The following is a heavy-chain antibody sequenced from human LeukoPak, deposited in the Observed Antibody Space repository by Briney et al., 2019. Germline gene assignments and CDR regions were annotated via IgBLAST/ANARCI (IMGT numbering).Heavy chain of an antibody. CDR3: VRDDADSAYAAGDY. CDR2: VVPLLGIA. CDR1: GGIFTSYT. J-gene: IGHJ4*02. V-gene: IGHV1-69*04. Sequence: SVKVSCKASGGIFTSYTISWVRQAPGQGLEWMGRVVPLLGIANYAQKFQGRVTIVAEKSTRTVYVQLSGLTSEDTAIYYCVRDDADSAYAAGDYWGQGTLVTVSS. D-gene: IGHD5-12*01.